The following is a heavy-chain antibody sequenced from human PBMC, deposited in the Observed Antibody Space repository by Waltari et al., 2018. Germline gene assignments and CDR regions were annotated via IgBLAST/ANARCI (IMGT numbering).Heavy chain of an antibody. CDR2: IYSGGST. CDR1: GFTVSSTY. J-gene: IGHJ6*02. D-gene: IGHD6-6*01. Sequence: EVQLVESGGGLIQPGGSLRLSCAASGFTVSSTYMSWVRQAPGKGLEWVSVIYSGGSTYYADSVKGRFTISRDNSKNTLYLQMNSLRAEDTAVYYCARDRWSIAARPYYYGMDVWGQGTTVTVSS. V-gene: IGHV3-53*01. CDR3: ARDRWSIAARPYYYGMDV.